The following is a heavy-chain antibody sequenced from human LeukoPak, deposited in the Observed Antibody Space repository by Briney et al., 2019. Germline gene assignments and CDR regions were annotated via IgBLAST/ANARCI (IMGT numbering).Heavy chain of an antibody. Sequence: GGSLRLSCAASGFTFSSCAMSWVRQAPGKGLEWVSGISDGGGTTNYADAVKGRFTISRDSSKNTLYLQMNSLRAEDTAVYYCARVYGGNSWDAFDIWGQGTVVTVSS. CDR1: GFTFSSCA. J-gene: IGHJ3*02. CDR3: ARVYGGNSWDAFDI. V-gene: IGHV3-23*01. CDR2: ISDGGGTT. D-gene: IGHD4-23*01.